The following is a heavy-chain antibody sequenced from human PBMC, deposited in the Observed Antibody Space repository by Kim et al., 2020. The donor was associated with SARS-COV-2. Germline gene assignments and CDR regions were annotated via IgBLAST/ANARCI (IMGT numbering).Heavy chain of an antibody. Sequence: ASVKVSCKASGYTFNAYFIHWVRQAPGQGLAWMGRINPNSGAADYAHKFQGRVTMTRDTSISTMYMEMSGLRSDDTAIYYCAREDSSPDSAYYYYYYGLDGWGQGTTVTVSS. J-gene: IGHJ6*02. D-gene: IGHD3-22*01. CDR3: AREDSSPDSAYYYYYYGLDG. V-gene: IGHV1-2*06. CDR2: INPNSGAA. CDR1: GYTFNAYF.